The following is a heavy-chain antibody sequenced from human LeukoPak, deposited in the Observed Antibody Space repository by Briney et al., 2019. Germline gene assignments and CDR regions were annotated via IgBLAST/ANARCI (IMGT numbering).Heavy chain of an antibody. V-gene: IGHV4-39*01. Sequence: SETLSLTCTVSGGSISSSSYYWGWIRQPPGKGLEWIGSIYYSGSTYYNPSLKSRVTISVDTSKNQFSLKLSSVTAADTAVYYCASSIAVAGTGPFRDYWGQGTLVTVSS. CDR3: ASSIAVAGTGPFRDY. CDR2: IYYSGST. J-gene: IGHJ4*02. D-gene: IGHD6-19*01. CDR1: GGSISSSSYY.